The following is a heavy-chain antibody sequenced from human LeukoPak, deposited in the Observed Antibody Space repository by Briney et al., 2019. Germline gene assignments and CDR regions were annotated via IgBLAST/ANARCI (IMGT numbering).Heavy chain of an antibody. Sequence: GASVKVSCKASGYTFTGYYMHWVRQAPGQGLEWMGWIIPNSGATNYAQNFQGRVTMTRDTSIITAYMELNRLTSDDTAVYYCARQLGATSRDYWGQGTLVTVSS. CDR3: ARQLGATSRDY. CDR2: IIPNSGAT. D-gene: IGHD1-26*01. CDR1: GYTFTGYY. J-gene: IGHJ4*02. V-gene: IGHV1-2*02.